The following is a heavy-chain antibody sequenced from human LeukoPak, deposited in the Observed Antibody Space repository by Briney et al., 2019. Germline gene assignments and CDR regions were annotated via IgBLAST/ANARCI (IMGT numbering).Heavy chain of an antibody. V-gene: IGHV4-59*01. CDR1: SGSISRYY. CDR2: IYYTGST. Sequence: SETLSLTCTVSSGSISRYYWSWIRQPPGKGLDWIGYIYYTGSTYYNPSLKSRVTISVDTSKNQFSLKLNSVTAADTAVYYCARKSVAVRDAFDIWGQGTMVTVSS. J-gene: IGHJ3*02. CDR3: ARKSVAVRDAFDI. D-gene: IGHD6-19*01.